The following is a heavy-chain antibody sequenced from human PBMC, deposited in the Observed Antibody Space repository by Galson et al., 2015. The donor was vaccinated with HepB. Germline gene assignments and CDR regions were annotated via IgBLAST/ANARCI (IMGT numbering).Heavy chain of an antibody. CDR3: ARPVDIVVGEGAFDI. CDR1: GYTFTGYY. D-gene: IGHD2-15*01. V-gene: IGHV1-2*06. J-gene: IGHJ3*02. CDR2: INPNSGGT. Sequence: SVKVSCKASGYTFTGYYMHWVRQAPGQGLEWMGRINPNSGGTNYAQKFQGRVTMTRDTSISTAYMEPSRLRSDDTAVYYCARPVDIVVGEGAFDIWGQGTMVTVSS.